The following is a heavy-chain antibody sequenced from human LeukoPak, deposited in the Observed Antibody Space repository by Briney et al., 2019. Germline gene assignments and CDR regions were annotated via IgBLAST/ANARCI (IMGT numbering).Heavy chain of an antibody. D-gene: IGHD3-3*01. J-gene: IGHJ4*02. CDR1: GYTFTGYY. CDR2: INPNSGGT. Sequence: ASVKDSCKASGYTFTGYYMHWVRQAPGQGLEWMGRINPNSGGTNYAQKFQGRVTMTRDTSISTAYMELSRLRSDDTAVYYCARVPYYDFWSGYYILDYWGQGTLVTVSS. V-gene: IGHV1-2*06. CDR3: ARVPYYDFWSGYYILDY.